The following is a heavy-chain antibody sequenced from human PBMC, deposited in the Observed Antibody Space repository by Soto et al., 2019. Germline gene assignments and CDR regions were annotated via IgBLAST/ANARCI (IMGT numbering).Heavy chain of an antibody. J-gene: IGHJ5*02. D-gene: IGHD2-8*02. CDR1: GYTFTSYD. Sequence: QVQVVQSGAEVKKPGASVRVSCKTSGYTFTSYDLNWVRQAPGQGLEWMGWMSPDSGNAGYAQQFQGRLTMTSNTSISTASTELSSLRSEDTAVYYWAATTGSWGRGTMVTVSS. CDR2: MSPDSGNA. CDR3: AATTGS. V-gene: IGHV1-8*01.